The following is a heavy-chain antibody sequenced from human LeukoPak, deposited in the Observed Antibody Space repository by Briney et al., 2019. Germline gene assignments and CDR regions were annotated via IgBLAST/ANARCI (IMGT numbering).Heavy chain of an antibody. V-gene: IGHV3-9*01. CDR1: GFTFDDYA. CDR2: ISWNSGSI. Sequence: GRSLRLSCAASGFTFDDYAMHWVRQAPGKGLEWVSGISWNSGSIGYADSVKGRFTISRDNAKNSLYLQMNSLRAEGTAVYYCAKEEEAAVAGTDYWGQGTLVTVSS. D-gene: IGHD6-19*01. J-gene: IGHJ4*02. CDR3: AKEEEAAVAGTDY.